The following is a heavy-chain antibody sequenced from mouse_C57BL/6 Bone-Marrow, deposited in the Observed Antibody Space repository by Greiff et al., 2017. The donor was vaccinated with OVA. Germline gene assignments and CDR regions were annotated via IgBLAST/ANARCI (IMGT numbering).Heavy chain of an antibody. CDR2: IDPENGDT. Sequence: EVQLQQSGAELVRPGASVKLSCTASGFNIKDDYMHWVKQRPEQGLEWIGWIDPENGDTEYASKFQGKATITADTSSNTAYLQLSSPTSEDTAVYYCTTYGGPYAMDYWGQGTSVTVSS. CDR1: GFNIKDDY. D-gene: IGHD1-1*02. J-gene: IGHJ4*01. CDR3: TTYGGPYAMDY. V-gene: IGHV14-4*01.